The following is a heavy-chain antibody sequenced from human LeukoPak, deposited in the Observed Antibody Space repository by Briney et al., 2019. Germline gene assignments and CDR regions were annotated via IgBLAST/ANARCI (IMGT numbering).Heavy chain of an antibody. J-gene: IGHJ4*02. CDR2: TYYRSKWYN. CDR1: GDSVSSRDAA. D-gene: IGHD2-8*02. V-gene: IGHV6-1*01. Sequence: SQTLSLTCAISGDSVSSRDAAWNWIRQSPSRGLEWPGRTYYRSKWYNDYAVSVKGRITVNPDTSKNQFSLQLNSVTPEDTAVYYCARSTGWLNGHWGQGTLVTVSS. CDR3: ARSTGWLNGH.